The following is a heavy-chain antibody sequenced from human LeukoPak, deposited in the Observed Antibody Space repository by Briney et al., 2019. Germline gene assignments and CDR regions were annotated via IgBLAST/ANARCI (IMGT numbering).Heavy chain of an antibody. CDR2: IIPIFGTA. V-gene: IGHV1-69*05. Sequence: SVKVSCKASGDTFSSYAISWVRQAPGQGLEWMGGIIPIFGTANYAQKFQGRVTITTDKSTSTAYMELSSLRSEDTAVYYCARDEVHITARPYYYYMDVWGKGTTVTVSS. CDR3: ARDEVHITARPYYYYMDV. D-gene: IGHD6-6*01. J-gene: IGHJ6*03. CDR1: GDTFSSYA.